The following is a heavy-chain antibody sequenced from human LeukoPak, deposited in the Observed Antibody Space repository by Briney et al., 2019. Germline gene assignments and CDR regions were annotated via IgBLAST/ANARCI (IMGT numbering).Heavy chain of an antibody. CDR3: AKSSGGIREGQDY. Sequence: GGSLRLSCAASGFTFSNYWMSWVRQAPGNGPEWVANIKEDESEKNYVDSVKGRFTISRDNSKNSLYLQMNNLRTEDTALYYCAKSSGGIREGQDYWGQGTLVTVSS. D-gene: IGHD3-10*01. V-gene: IGHV3-7*03. CDR1: GFTFSNYW. CDR2: IKEDESEK. J-gene: IGHJ4*02.